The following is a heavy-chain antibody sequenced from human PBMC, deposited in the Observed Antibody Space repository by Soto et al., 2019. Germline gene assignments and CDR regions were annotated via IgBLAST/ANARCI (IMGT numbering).Heavy chain of an antibody. CDR1: GFTFSSYA. CDR2: ISGSGGST. Sequence: GGSLRLSCAASGFTFSSYAMSWVRQAPGKGLEWVSAISGSGGSTYYADSVKGRFTISRDNSKNTLYLQMNSLRAEDTAVYYCAKDNAHSYYDFWSGYYKAGHWFDPWGQGTLVTVSS. V-gene: IGHV3-23*01. J-gene: IGHJ5*02. D-gene: IGHD3-3*01. CDR3: AKDNAHSYYDFWSGYYKAGHWFDP.